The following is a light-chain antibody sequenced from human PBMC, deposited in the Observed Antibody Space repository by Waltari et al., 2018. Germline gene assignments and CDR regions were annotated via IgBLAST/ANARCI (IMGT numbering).Light chain of an antibody. V-gene: IGKV3-15*01. CDR2: GAT. Sequence: EKVLTQSPATLSVSPGETPTPSCRASQSVSDNVAWYQPKPGHPPRLLIYGATSRAPGVPGRFRGTGSGTQFTLTISRLQSEDFAVYFCEQYSDPPPWTFGQGTKVELK. CDR3: EQYSDPPPWT. J-gene: IGKJ1*01. CDR1: QSVSDN.